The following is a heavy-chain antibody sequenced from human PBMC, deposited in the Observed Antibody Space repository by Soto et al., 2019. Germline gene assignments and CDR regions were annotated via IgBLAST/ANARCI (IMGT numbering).Heavy chain of an antibody. CDR1: GFTFSSCA. CDR3: ARGDYHDTSGPFSDAFDV. D-gene: IGHD3-22*01. CDR2: IIDSGAST. Sequence: GGSLRLSCAASGFTFSSCAMGWVRQAPGKGLEWVSDIIDSGASTYYADSVKGRFTISRDNTKNSLYLQMNSLRAEDTAVYYCARGDYHDTSGPFSDAFDVWGQGTMVTVSS. J-gene: IGHJ3*01. V-gene: IGHV3-23*01.